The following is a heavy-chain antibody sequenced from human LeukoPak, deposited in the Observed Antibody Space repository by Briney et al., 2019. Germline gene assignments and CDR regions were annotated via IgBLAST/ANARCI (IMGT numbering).Heavy chain of an antibody. CDR2: IIPILGTA. CDR3: ARDGGQYSNPHRYNWFDP. D-gene: IGHD6-6*01. Sequence: ASVKVSCKASGGTFSSYAISWVRQAPGQGLGWMGGIIPILGTANYAQKFQGRVTITTDESTSTAYMELSSLRSEDTAVYYCARDGGQYSNPHRYNWFDPWGQGTLVTVSS. J-gene: IGHJ5*02. V-gene: IGHV1-69*05. CDR1: GGTFSSYA.